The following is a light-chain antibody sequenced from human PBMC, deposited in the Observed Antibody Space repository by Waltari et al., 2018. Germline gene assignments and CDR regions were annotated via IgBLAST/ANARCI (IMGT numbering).Light chain of an antibody. CDR3: NARDTSGKYYV. CDR2: GKN. J-gene: IGLJ1*01. Sequence: SSELTQDPDVSVALGQTVRITCQGDTLRRYYASWYQQKPGQAPVVVIYGKNKRPAGIAERFSASSSGDAAFLIISDLQAEDEADYYCNARDTSGKYYVFGQGTKVTVL. CDR1: TLRRYY. V-gene: IGLV3-19*01.